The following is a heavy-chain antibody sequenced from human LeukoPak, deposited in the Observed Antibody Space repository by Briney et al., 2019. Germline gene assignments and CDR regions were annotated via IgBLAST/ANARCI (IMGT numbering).Heavy chain of an antibody. CDR2: IKGKTDGGTT. CDR1: GFTFSNAW. D-gene: IGHD2-8*02. CDR3: TTDPLDIVLVVYAID. J-gene: IGHJ4*02. Sequence: KSGGSLRLSCAASGFTFSNAWMSWVRQAPGKGLEWVGRIKGKTDGGTTDYAAPVKGRFTISRDDSKNTLYLQMNSLKTEDTAVYYCTTDPLDIVLVVYAIDWGQRTLVTVSS. V-gene: IGHV3-15*01.